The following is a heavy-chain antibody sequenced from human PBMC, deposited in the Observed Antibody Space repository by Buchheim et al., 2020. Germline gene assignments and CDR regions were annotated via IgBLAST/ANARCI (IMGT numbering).Heavy chain of an antibody. V-gene: IGHV3-30*18. J-gene: IGHJ6*02. Sequence: QVQLVESGGGVVQPGRSLRLSCAASGFTFSSYGMHWVRQAPGKGLEWVAVISYDGSTKYYADSVKGRFTISRDNSKNTLYLQMNSLRAEDKAVYYCAKDARVDSWYGIYYYYYGMDVWGQGTT. D-gene: IGHD6-13*01. CDR1: GFTFSSYG. CDR2: ISYDGSTK. CDR3: AKDARVDSWYGIYYYYYGMDV.